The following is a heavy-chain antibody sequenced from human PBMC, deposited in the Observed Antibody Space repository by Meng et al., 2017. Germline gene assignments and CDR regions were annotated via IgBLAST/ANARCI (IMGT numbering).Heavy chain of an antibody. D-gene: IGHD5-18*01. V-gene: IGHV4-39*07. CDR3: ARFYFGYSYGPHHFDY. CDR2: IYYSGST. J-gene: IGHJ4*02. CDR1: GGSISSSSYY. Sequence: LRLSCTVSGGSISSSSYYWGWIRQPPGKGLEWIGSIYYSGSTYYNPSLKSRVTISVDTSKNQFSLKLSSVTAADTAVYYCARFYFGYSYGPHHFDYWGQGTLVTVSS.